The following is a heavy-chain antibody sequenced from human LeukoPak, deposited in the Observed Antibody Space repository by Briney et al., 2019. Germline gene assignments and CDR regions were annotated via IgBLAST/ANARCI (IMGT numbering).Heavy chain of an antibody. CDR3: AREGGYTYGSDY. D-gene: IGHD5-18*01. CDR2: ISSSSSST. V-gene: IGHV3-21*01. Sequence: PGGSLRLSCAASGFTFNTYTMNWVRQAPGKGLEWVSSISSSSSSTYYAESVRGRFTISRDNAKSSLFLQMNGLRAEDTAVHYCAREGGYTYGSDYWGQGTLVTVSS. J-gene: IGHJ4*02. CDR1: GFTFNTYT.